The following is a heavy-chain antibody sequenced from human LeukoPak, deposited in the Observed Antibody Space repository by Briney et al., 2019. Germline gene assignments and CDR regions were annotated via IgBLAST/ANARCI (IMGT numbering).Heavy chain of an antibody. J-gene: IGHJ4*02. D-gene: IGHD2-2*01. CDR2: INPNSGGT. CDR3: ARDPEDIVVVPGAQ. CDR1: GYTFTGYY. V-gene: IGHV1-2*02. Sequence: ASVKVSCKASGYTFTGYYMHWVRQAPGQGLEWMGWINPNSGGTNYAQKFQGRVTITRDTSISTACMELSRLRSDDTAVYYCARDPEDIVVVPGAQWGQGTLVTVSS.